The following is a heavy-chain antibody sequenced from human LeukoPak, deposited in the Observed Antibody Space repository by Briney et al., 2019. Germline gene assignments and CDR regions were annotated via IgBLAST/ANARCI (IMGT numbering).Heavy chain of an antibody. CDR1: EFSVGSNY. V-gene: IGHV3-66*01. CDR2: IYSGGST. J-gene: IGHJ4*02. CDR3: ARCKGPNYDSSGYYYFDY. Sequence: GGSLRLSCAASEFSVGSNYMTWVRQAPGKGLEWVSLIYSGGSTYYADSVKGRFTISRDNSKNTLYLQMNSLRAEDTAVYYCARCKGPNYDSSGYYYFDYWGQGTLVTVSS. D-gene: IGHD3-22*01.